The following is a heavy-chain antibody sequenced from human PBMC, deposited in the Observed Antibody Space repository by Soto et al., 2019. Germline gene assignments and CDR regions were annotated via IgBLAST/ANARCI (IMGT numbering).Heavy chain of an antibody. J-gene: IGHJ4*02. V-gene: IGHV4-59*01. Sequence: SETLSLTCTVSGDSFTNLDWNWFRQPTVKGLKLVVHIYYTGVANHNPSRKSRVSLSMDKSKNQISLKLSSVTAEYTTVSYRAKELYRGSYTDWGKGSLVTVSS. CDR2: IYYTGVA. D-gene: IGHD1-26*01. CDR3: AKELYRGSYTD. CDR1: GDSFTNLD.